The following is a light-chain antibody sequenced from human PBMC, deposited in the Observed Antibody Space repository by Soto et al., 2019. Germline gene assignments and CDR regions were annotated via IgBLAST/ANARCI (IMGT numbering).Light chain of an antibody. CDR1: QRVSTY. Sequence: DIPMTQSPSTLSAGVGDRVTITCRASQRVSTYLNWYQQKPVKAPTLLIYAASSLQSGVPSRFSGGGSGTDFTLTINTLQPEDFATYFCQQCYSSPRTFGQVTKVEIK. J-gene: IGKJ1*01. CDR3: QQCYSSPRT. CDR2: AAS. V-gene: IGKV1-39*01.